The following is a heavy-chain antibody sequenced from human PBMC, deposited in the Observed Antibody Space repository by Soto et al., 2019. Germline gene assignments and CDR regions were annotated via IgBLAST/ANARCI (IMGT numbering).Heavy chain of an antibody. CDR1: GYSFGNYG. D-gene: IGHD2-15*01. CDR2: ISAYNGDT. CDR3: ARYCSSAGCYSSP. V-gene: IGHV1-18*01. J-gene: IGHJ5*02. Sequence: QIQLVQSGTVVKKPGASVKVSCKASGYSFGNYGITWVRQAPGQGLEWMGYISAYNGDTNYAQKFQGRVTMTTDTSTSTAYMERRSLTSDDTAVYYCARYCSSAGCYSSPWGQGTLVTVSS.